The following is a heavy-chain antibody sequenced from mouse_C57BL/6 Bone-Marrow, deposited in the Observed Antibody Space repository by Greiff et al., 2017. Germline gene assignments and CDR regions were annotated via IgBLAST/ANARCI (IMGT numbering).Heavy chain of an antibody. CDR3: ARSGPLGRSFDY. Sequence: QVQLQQPGAALVKPGASVQMSCQASGYTFTSYWITWVKQRPDKGLEWIGDLFPISVRTNYNETFTSKAILTVDTSSNTAYMQLSSRPSEDSSVFCCARSGPLGRSFDYWGQGTTLTVAS. CDR1: GYTFTSYW. D-gene: IGHD4-1*01. V-gene: IGHV1-55*01. CDR2: LFPISVRT. J-gene: IGHJ2*01.